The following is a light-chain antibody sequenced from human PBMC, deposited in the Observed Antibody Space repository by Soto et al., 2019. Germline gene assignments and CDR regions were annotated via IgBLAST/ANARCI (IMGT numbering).Light chain of an antibody. J-gene: IGLJ3*02. V-gene: IGLV2-14*01. CDR1: SSDVGGLNY. Sequence: QSVLTQPASVSGSPGQSITISCTGTSSDVGGLNYVSWYQHHPGNAPKLLIYEVTNRPSGVSDRFSGSKSDNTASLTISGLQAEDESDYYCSSYTTSSTGVFGGGTKVTVL. CDR2: EVT. CDR3: SSYTTSSTGV.